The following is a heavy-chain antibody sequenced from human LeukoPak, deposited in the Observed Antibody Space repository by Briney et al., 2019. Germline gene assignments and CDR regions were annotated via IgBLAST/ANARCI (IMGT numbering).Heavy chain of an antibody. CDR3: ARDSAGTTGY. CDR2: ISSSSSYI. CDR1: GFTFSSYS. J-gene: IGHJ4*02. V-gene: IGHV3-21*01. Sequence: GGSLRLSCAASGFTFSSYSMNWVRQAPGKGLEWVSSISSSSSYIYYADSVKGRFTISRDNAKNSLYPQMNSLRAEDTAVYYCARDSAGTTGYWGQGTLVTVSS. D-gene: IGHD1-7*01.